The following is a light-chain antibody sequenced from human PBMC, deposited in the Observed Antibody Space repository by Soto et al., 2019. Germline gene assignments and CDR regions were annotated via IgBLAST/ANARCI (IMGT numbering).Light chain of an antibody. CDR3: QQYNNWPYT. CDR1: QSVSSD. V-gene: IGKV3-15*01. Sequence: EIVMTQSPATLSVSPGERATLPCRASQSVSSDLAWYQQKPGQAPRLLIYGASTRATGIPARFSGSGSGTEFTLTISSLQSKDFAVYYCQQYNNWPYTFGQGTKLEIK. CDR2: GAS. J-gene: IGKJ2*01.